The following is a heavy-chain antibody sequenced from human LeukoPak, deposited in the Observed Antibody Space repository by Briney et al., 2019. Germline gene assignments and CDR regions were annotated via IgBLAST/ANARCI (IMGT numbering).Heavy chain of an antibody. Sequence: GASVKVSCNASGYTFTGYYIHWVRQAPGQGLEWMGWINPNSGGTNYAQNFQGRVTMTRDTSISTAYMELSRLRYDDTAVYYCARIWGYYGMDVWGQGTTVSVSS. V-gene: IGHV1-2*02. D-gene: IGHD3-16*01. CDR2: INPNSGGT. CDR3: ARIWGYYGMDV. CDR1: GYTFTGYY. J-gene: IGHJ6*02.